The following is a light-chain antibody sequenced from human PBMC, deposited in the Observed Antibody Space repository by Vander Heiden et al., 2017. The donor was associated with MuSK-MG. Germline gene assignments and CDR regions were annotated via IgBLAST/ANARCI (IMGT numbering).Light chain of an antibody. CDR3: QQTVSLPLT. CDR1: QSVSTF. J-gene: IGKJ4*01. V-gene: IGKV1-39*01. Sequence: DILMTQSPSSLSASVGDRVTITCRASQSVSTFLNWYQQRPGKAPILLIFAASTLQSGVPSRFSGSGSGTDFALTITSLRPEDVATYSCQQTVSLPLTFGGGTKVELK. CDR2: AAS.